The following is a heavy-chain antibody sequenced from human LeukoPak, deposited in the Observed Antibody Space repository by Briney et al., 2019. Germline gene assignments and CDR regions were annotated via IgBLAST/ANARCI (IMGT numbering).Heavy chain of an antibody. V-gene: IGHV4-34*01. CDR3: ARGGVVVPAANFDY. J-gene: IGHJ4*02. Sequence: SETLSLTCAVYGGSFSGYYWSWIRQPPGKGLEWIGEINHSGSTNYNPSLKSRVTISVDTSKNQFSLKLSSVTAADMAVYYCARGGVVVPAANFDYWGQGTLVTVSS. D-gene: IGHD2-2*01. CDR1: GGSFSGYY. CDR2: INHSGST.